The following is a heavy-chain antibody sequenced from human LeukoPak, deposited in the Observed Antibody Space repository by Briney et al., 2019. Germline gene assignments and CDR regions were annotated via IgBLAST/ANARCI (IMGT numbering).Heavy chain of an antibody. J-gene: IGHJ5*02. CDR2: IYYSGST. CDR3: ARRDIAARLNWFDP. Sequence: SETLSLTCTVSGGSISSSRYYWGWIRQPPGKGLEWIGNIYYSGSTYYNPSLKSRVTISLGTSKNQFSLKLSSVTAADPAVYYCARRDIAARLNWFDPWGQGTLVTVSS. D-gene: IGHD6-6*01. V-gene: IGHV4-39*01. CDR1: GGSISSSRYY.